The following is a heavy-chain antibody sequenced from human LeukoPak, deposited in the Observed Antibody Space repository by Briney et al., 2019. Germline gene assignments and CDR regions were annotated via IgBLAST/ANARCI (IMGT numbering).Heavy chain of an antibody. J-gene: IGHJ3*02. CDR2: INPSGGST. V-gene: IGHV1-46*01. CDR1: GYTFTSYY. CDR3: ARGRSIAVAEDSFDI. Sequence: ASVKVSCKACGYTFTSYYMHWVRQAPGQGLEWMGIINPSGGSTSYAQKFQGRVTMTRDTSTSTVYMELSSLRSEDTAVYYCARGRSIAVAEDSFDIRGQGTMVTVSS. D-gene: IGHD6-19*01.